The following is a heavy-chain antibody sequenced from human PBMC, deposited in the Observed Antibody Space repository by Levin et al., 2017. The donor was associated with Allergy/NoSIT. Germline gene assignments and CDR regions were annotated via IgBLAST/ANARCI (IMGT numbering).Heavy chain of an antibody. CDR1: GFTFSSYG. CDR2: ISYDGSNK. J-gene: IGHJ4*02. V-gene: IGHV3-30*18. D-gene: IGHD1-14*01. CDR3: AKDNTNAGEPFDY. Sequence: GESLKISCAASGFTFSSYGMHWVRQAPGKGLEWVAVISYDGSNKYYADSVKGRFTISRDNSKNTLYLQMNSLRAEDTAVYYCAKDNTNAGEPFDYWGQGTLVTVSS.